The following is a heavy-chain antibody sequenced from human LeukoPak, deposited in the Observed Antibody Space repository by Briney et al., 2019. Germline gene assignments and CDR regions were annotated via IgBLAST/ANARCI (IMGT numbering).Heavy chain of an antibody. CDR2: ITSSSSYI. CDR1: GFTFSIYS. V-gene: IGHV3-21*01. J-gene: IGHJ5*02. D-gene: IGHD2-2*01. Sequence: GGSLRLSCAASGFTFSIYSMNWVRQAPGKGLEWVSSITSSSSYIYYADSVKGRFTISRDNAKNSLYLQMNSLRAEDTAVYYCARDGSSTSCYPLCWFDPWGQGTLVTVSS. CDR3: ARDGSSTSCYPLCWFDP.